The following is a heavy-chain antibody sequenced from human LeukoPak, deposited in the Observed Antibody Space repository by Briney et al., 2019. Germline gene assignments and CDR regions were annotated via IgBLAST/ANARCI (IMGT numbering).Heavy chain of an antibody. J-gene: IGHJ6*03. CDR2: INWNGGDT. CDR3: AKSSGSVRHFYYYYMDV. V-gene: IGHV3-20*04. Sequence: PGGSLRLSCAASGFTFSDYWMHWVRHAPGKGLEWVSGINWNGGDTDYADSVKGRFTISRDNAKNSLYLQMNSLRAEDTALYYCAKSSGSVRHFYYYYMDVRGKGTTVTVSS. CDR1: GFTFSDYW. D-gene: IGHD1-26*01.